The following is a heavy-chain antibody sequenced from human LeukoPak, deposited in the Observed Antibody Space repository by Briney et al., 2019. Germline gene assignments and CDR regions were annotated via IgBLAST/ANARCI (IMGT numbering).Heavy chain of an antibody. Sequence: PSETLSLTCTVSGGSISSYYWSWIRQPPGKGLEWIGYIYYSGSTNYNPSLKSRVTISVDTSKNQFSLKLSSVTAADTAVYYCAGGPYSYVGDWFDPWGQGTLVTVSS. CDR3: AGGPYSYVGDWFDP. CDR1: GGSISSYY. J-gene: IGHJ5*02. CDR2: IYYSGST. V-gene: IGHV4-59*08. D-gene: IGHD5-18*01.